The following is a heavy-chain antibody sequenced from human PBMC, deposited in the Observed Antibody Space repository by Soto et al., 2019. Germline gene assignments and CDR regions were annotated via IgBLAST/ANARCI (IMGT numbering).Heavy chain of an antibody. V-gene: IGHV3-30*03. Sequence: PNLARTASGFANSRSVVHRVSIAPGKGLEWLAVMSYDVSNKDYADSVKGRPTISRHNSKNTLYLQMNSLRAEDTAVYYCAIPPYGSSSWYGYLQHWGEGILVTVSS. CDR2: MSYDVSNK. CDR1: GFANSRSV. CDR3: AIPPYGSSSWYGYLQH. J-gene: IGHJ1*01. D-gene: IGHD6-13*01.